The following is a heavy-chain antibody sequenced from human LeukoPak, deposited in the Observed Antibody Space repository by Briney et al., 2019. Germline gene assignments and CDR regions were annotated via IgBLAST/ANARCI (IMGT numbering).Heavy chain of an antibody. V-gene: IGHV1-18*04. J-gene: IGHJ4*02. CDR2: ISGYNGNT. Sequence: ASVKVSCKASGYTFTSYGISWVRQAPGQGLQWMGWISGYNGNTNYAQKFQGRATMTTDTSTNTAYMELRSLRFDDTAVYYCGRDWGYRDSGSYSDYWGQGTLVTVSS. CDR3: GRDWGYRDSGSYSDY. CDR1: GYTFTSYG. D-gene: IGHD3-10*01.